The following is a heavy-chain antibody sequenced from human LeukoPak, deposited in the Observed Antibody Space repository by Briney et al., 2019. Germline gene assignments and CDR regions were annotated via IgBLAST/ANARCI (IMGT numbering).Heavy chain of an antibody. J-gene: IGHJ6*02. CDR1: GYTFTSYG. D-gene: IGHD3-22*01. CDR3: AREYYYDSSGYYYSYYYGMDV. CDR2: ISAYNGNT. Sequence: ASVKVSCKASGYTFTSYGISWVRQAPGQGLEWMGWISAYNGNTNYAQKLQGRVTMTTDTSTSTAYMELRSLRSDDTAVYYCAREYYYDSSGYYYSYYYGMDVWGQGTTVTVSS. V-gene: IGHV1-18*01.